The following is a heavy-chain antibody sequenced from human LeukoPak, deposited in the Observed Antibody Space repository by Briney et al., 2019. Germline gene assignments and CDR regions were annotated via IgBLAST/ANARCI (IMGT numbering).Heavy chain of an antibody. V-gene: IGHV4-4*07. Sequence: SETLSLTCTVSGGSISSYYWSWIRQPAGKGLEGIGRIYTSGSTNYNPSLKSRVTMSVDTSKNRFSLKLSSVTAADTAVYYCARDGWNDVWFDPWGQGTLVTVSS. J-gene: IGHJ5*02. CDR3: ARDGWNDVWFDP. CDR2: IYTSGST. D-gene: IGHD1-1*01. CDR1: GGSISSYY.